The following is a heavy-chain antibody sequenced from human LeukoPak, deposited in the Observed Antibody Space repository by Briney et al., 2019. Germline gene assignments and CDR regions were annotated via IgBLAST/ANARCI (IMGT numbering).Heavy chain of an antibody. V-gene: IGHV1-69*05. J-gene: IGHJ4*02. CDR1: GGTFSSYA. CDR2: IIPIFGTA. Sequence: SVKVSCKASGGTFSSYAISWVRQAPGQGLEWMGGIIPIFGTANYAQKLQGRVTMTTDTSTSTAYMELRSLRSDDTAVYYCARGAYYDYGDLDFDYWGQGTLVTVSS. CDR3: ARGAYYDYGDLDFDY. D-gene: IGHD4-17*01.